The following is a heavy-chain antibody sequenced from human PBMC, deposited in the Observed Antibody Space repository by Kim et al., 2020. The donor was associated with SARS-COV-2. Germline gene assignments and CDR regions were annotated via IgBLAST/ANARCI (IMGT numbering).Heavy chain of an antibody. J-gene: IGHJ6*02. CDR3: ARGGETYDILTGYYKTPPDNYSYGIDV. CDR2: INPNSGGT. CDR1: GYTFTGYY. Sequence: ASVKVSCKASGYTFTGYYMHWVRQAPGQGLEWMGRINPNSGGTNYAQKFQGRVTMTRDTSISTAYMELSRLRSDDTVVYYRARGGETYDILTGYYKTPPDNYSYGIDVWGQGTPRTVSS. D-gene: IGHD3-9*01. V-gene: IGHV1-2*05.